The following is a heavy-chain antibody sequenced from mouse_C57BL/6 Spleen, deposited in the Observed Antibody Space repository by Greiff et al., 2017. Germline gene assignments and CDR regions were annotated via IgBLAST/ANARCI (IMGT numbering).Heavy chain of an antibody. CDR2: INPSNGGT. CDR3: ARSRGLSYWYYDV. V-gene: IGHV1-53*01. CDR1: GYTFTSYW. D-gene: IGHD1-1*02. Sequence: QVQLQQPGTELVKPGASVKLSCKASGYTFTSYWMHWVKQRPGQGLEWIGNINPSNGGTNYNEKFKSKATLTGDKSSSTAYMQLSSLTSEASAVYYGARSRGLSYWYYDVWGTGTTVTVSS. J-gene: IGHJ1*03.